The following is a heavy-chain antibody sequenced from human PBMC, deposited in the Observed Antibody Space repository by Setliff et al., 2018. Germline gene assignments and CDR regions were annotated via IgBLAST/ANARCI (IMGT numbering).Heavy chain of an antibody. Sequence: PSETLSLTCTVSGGSISSSSYYWGWIRQPPGKGLEWIGSIYYSGSTYYNPSLKSRVTISVDTSKNQFSLKLSSVTAADTAVYYCASTDYDILTGYYPYGMDVWGQGTTVTVSS. V-gene: IGHV4-39*07. CDR1: GGSISSSSYY. CDR3: ASTDYDILTGYYPYGMDV. D-gene: IGHD3-9*01. CDR2: IYYSGST. J-gene: IGHJ6*02.